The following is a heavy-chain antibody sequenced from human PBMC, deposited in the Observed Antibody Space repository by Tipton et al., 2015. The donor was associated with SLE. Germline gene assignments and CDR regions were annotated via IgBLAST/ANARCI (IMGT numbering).Heavy chain of an antibody. J-gene: IGHJ4*02. Sequence: SLRLSCAASGFTFNDYAMHWVRQAPGRGLEWVSGINWNSDNRGYADSVKGRFTISRDNAKNSLYLQINSLRPEDTALYYCAKDIGNSGYLFDYWGQGALATVSS. CDR3: AKDIGNSGYLFDY. V-gene: IGHV3-9*01. CDR1: GFTFNDYA. CDR2: INWNSDNR. D-gene: IGHD5-12*01.